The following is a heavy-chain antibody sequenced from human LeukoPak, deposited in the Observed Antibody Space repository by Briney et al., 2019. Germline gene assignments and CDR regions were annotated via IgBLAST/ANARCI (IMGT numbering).Heavy chain of an antibody. CDR2: INPNSGGT. D-gene: IGHD2-15*01. V-gene: IGHV1-2*02. CDR3: ARDLVEGWAFDI. Sequence: ASVKVSCKASGYTFTGYYMHWVRQAPGQGLEWMGWINPNSGGTNYAQKFQGRVTMTRDTSISTAYMELSRLRSDDTAVYYCARDLVEGWAFDIWGQGTLVTVSS. J-gene: IGHJ3*02. CDR1: GYTFTGYY.